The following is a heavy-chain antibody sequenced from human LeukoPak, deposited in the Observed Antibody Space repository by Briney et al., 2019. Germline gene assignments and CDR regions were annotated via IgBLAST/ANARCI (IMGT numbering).Heavy chain of an antibody. CDR1: GGSFSGYY. Sequence: SETLSLTCAVYGGSFSGYYWSWIRQPPGKGLEWIGEINHSGSTNYNPSLKSRVTISVDTSKTQFSLKLRSVTAADTAVYYCARAHDYGDYKKWFDPWGQGTLVTVCS. J-gene: IGHJ5*02. D-gene: IGHD4-17*01. V-gene: IGHV4-34*01. CDR2: INHSGST. CDR3: ARAHDYGDYKKWFDP.